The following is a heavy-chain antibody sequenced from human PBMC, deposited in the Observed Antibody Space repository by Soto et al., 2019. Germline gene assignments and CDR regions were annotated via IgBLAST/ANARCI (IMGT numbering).Heavy chain of an antibody. Sequence: QVQLVESGGGVVQPGRSLRLSCAASGFTFISDGMHWVRQAPGKGLEWVAVIWYDGSNKYYADSVKGRFTISRDNSKNTLYLQMNSLRAEDTAVNYCARDAITFGGVIVMDVWGKGTTVTVSS. CDR1: GFTFISDG. J-gene: IGHJ6*03. V-gene: IGHV3-33*01. D-gene: IGHD3-16*02. CDR2: IWYDGSNK. CDR3: ARDAITFGGVIVMDV.